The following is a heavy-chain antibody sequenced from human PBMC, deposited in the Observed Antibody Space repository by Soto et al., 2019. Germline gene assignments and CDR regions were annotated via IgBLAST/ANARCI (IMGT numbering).Heavy chain of an antibody. CDR2: IYYSGRT. CDR3: ARYLPPNDSRSGLDY. D-gene: IGHD1-1*01. J-gene: IGHJ4*02. Sequence: SETVSLTCTVSGDSISSGDYYWTWIRQHPEKGLEWIGYIYYSGRTSYNPSLKSRLTISVDTSKNQFFLKLSSLTAADTAVYYCARYLPPNDSRSGLDYCGPGTLVTVSS. CDR1: GDSISSGDYY. V-gene: IGHV4-31*03.